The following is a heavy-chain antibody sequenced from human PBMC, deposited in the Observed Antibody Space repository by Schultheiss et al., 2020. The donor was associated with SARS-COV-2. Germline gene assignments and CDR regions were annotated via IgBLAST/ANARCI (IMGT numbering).Heavy chain of an antibody. D-gene: IGHD2-21*02. CDR1: GGTFSRYV. CDR2: IIPIFGTT. Sequence: SVQVSCKASGGTFSRYVFSWVRQAPGQGLEWMGGIIPIFGTTTYAQKFKGRVTVTADKSTSTAYMELTSLRSEDTAVYYCARGWVETAISNWYLDLWGRGTLVTVSS. CDR3: ARGWVETAISNWYLDL. V-gene: IGHV1-69*06. J-gene: IGHJ2*01.